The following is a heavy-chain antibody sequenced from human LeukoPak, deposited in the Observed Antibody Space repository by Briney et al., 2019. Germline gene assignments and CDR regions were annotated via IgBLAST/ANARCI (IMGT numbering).Heavy chain of an antibody. CDR3: AKDYCSGGSCYSGLDY. CDR2: ISGSGGST. CDR1: GFTFSSYA. V-gene: IGHV3-23*01. D-gene: IGHD2-15*01. Sequence: GGSPRPSCAASGFTFSSYAMSWVRQAPGKGLEWVSTISGSGGSTYYADSVKGRFTISRDNSKNTLYLQMNGLRAEDTALYSCAKDYCSGGSCYSGLDYWGQGTLVTVSS. J-gene: IGHJ4*02.